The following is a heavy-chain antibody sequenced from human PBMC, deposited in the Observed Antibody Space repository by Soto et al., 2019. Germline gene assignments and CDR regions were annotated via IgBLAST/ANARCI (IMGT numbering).Heavy chain of an antibody. Sequence: QVQLEESGGGLLKAGGSLRLSCAASGFTFSAYYMSWIRQAPGKGLEYISYIGSSTIYYADSVKGRFTISRDNAKNSLYLQMNSLRAEDTAVYYCARHPERIAEIGWFDPWGQGTLVTVSS. CDR1: GFTFSAYY. J-gene: IGHJ5*02. V-gene: IGHV3-11*04. CDR2: IGSSTI. CDR3: ARHPERIAEIGWFDP. D-gene: IGHD6-13*01.